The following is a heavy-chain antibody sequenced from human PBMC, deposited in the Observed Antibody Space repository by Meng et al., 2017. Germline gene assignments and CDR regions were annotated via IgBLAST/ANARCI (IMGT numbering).Heavy chain of an antibody. CDR2: INHSGST. Sequence: HVILEQCGPGRLKPSETRALTCAVYGGSFSGYYLSWIRQPPGKGLEWIGEINHSGSTNYNPSLKSRVTISVDTSKNQFSLKLSSVTAADTAVYYCARRRGGSSDWFDPWGQGTLVTVSS. D-gene: IGHD6-6*01. CDR1: GGSFSGYY. J-gene: IGHJ5*02. CDR3: ARRRGGSSDWFDP. V-gene: IGHV4-34*01.